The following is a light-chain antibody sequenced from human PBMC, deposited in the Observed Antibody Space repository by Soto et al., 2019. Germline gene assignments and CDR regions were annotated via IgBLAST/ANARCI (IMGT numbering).Light chain of an antibody. Sequence: DIQMTQSPSTLSASVGDRVTITCRASQSISSWLAWYQQKPGKAPKLLIYDASSLENGVPSRFSGSGSGTEFTLTISSLQPDDFAPYYCQQYNSYSPLTFGGGPRWRSN. V-gene: IGKV1-5*01. CDR1: QSISSW. J-gene: IGKJ4*01. CDR2: DAS. CDR3: QQYNSYSPLT.